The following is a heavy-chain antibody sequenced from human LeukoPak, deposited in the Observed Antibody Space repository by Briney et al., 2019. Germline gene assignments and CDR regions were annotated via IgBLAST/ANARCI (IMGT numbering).Heavy chain of an antibody. D-gene: IGHD3-9*01. V-gene: IGHV1-18*01. J-gene: IGHJ6*02. CDR2: ISVYNGNT. Sequence: ASVKVSCKASGYTFASYGISWVRQAPGQGLEWMGWISVYNGNTNYAQRLQGRVTMTTDTSTSTAYVEVRSLRSDDTAVYYCARDGTPYYNILTGHEDYYYGMDVWGQGTTVTVSS. CDR1: GYTFASYG. CDR3: ARDGTPYYNILTGHEDYYYGMDV.